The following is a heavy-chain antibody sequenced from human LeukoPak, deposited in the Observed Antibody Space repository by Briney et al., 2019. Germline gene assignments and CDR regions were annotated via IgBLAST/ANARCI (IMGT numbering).Heavy chain of an antibody. D-gene: IGHD3-16*01. J-gene: IGHJ3*02. CDR3: ARVSVGGANVGAFDI. CDR2: IDWDDDK. Sequence: SGPTLVNPTQTLTLTCTFSGFSLSTSGMCVGWIRQPPGKALEWLARIDWDDDKYYNSSLKTRLTISKDTPKNQMVLTMTHMDPVDTATYYCARVSVGGANVGAFDIWGQGTMVTVSS. V-gene: IGHV2-70*11. CDR1: GFSLSTSGMC.